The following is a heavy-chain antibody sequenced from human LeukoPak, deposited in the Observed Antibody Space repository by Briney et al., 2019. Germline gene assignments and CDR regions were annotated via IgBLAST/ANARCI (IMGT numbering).Heavy chain of an antibody. CDR1: GYTFTGYY. Sequence: ASVKVSCKASGYTFTGYYLHWVRQAPGQGLEWMGWINCNSGGTNLAQKFQGRVTMTRDTSTSSVYMELTSLRSDDTAVYYCVRDLATVATPFFDYWGQGTLVTVPS. J-gene: IGHJ4*02. CDR2: INCNSGGT. CDR3: VRDLATVATPFFDY. V-gene: IGHV1-2*02. D-gene: IGHD4-17*01.